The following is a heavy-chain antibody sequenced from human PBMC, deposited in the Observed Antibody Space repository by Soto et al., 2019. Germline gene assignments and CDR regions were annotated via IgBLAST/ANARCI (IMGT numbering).Heavy chain of an antibody. Sequence: QITLKESGPTLMKPTQTLTLTCTFSGFSLTTYGVGVGWVRQPPGKALEWLALTYWDDDKRYSPSLKSRLTITKDTSKSHVVLTMTNMDPVDTATYYCAHRLTLNSDWNYGRFDYWGQGTLVTVSS. J-gene: IGHJ4*02. CDR1: GFSLTTYGVG. CDR2: TYWDDDK. V-gene: IGHV2-5*02. D-gene: IGHD1-7*01. CDR3: AHRLTLNSDWNYGRFDY.